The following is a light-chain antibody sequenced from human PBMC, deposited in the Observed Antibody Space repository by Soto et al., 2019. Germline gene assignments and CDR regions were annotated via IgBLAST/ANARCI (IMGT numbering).Light chain of an antibody. V-gene: IGKV1-39*01. CDR3: PQSYSTLHT. J-gene: IGKJ4*01. CDR2: AAS. CDR1: QSISSY. Sequence: DIQMTQSPSSLSASVGDRVTITCRASQSISSYLNWYQQKPVKAPKLRIYAASSLQSGVPSRFSGSGSGTDFTLTISSLQPEDFATYYCPQSYSTLHTCGGGTKVEIK.